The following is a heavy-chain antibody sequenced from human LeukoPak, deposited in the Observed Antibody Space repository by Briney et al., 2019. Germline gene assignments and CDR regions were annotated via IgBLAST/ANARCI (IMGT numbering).Heavy chain of an antibody. D-gene: IGHD3-16*01. V-gene: IGHV3-48*04. CDR2: ISSTGDTM. CDR3: ARGPVGGVSYNYYHGMDV. CDR1: GFTFSSHN. Sequence: GGSLRLSCAASGFTFSSHNMNWVRQAPGKGLEWVSYISSTGDTMYYADSVKGRFTISRDNAKNTLYLQMNSLRVEDTAVYYCARGPVGGVSYNYYHGMDVWGPGTTVTVSS. J-gene: IGHJ6*02.